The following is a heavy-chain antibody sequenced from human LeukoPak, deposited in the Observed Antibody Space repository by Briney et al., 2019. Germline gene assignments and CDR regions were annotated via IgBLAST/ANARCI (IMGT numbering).Heavy chain of an antibody. CDR1: GGSISSYY. CDR3: ARVGSSSESGMDV. J-gene: IGHJ6*03. Sequence: SETLSLTCTVSGGSISSYYWNWIRQPPGKGLEWIGYIYYSGSTNYNPSLKSRVTISVDKSKNRFSLKLSSVTAADTAVYYCARVGSSSESGMDVWGKGTTVTVSS. D-gene: IGHD6-6*01. V-gene: IGHV4-59*12. CDR2: IYYSGST.